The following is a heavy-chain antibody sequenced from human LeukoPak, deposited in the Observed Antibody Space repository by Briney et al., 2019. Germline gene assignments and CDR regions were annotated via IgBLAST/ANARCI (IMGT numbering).Heavy chain of an antibody. CDR3: AKDRCSSISCLYGMDV. D-gene: IGHD2-2*01. CDR1: GFPFNIYA. Sequence: PGGSLTLSCAASGFPFNIYAMTWVRQALVKGLEWVSSISGGGSSRTYYADSVRGRFTISRDSSKNTLYLQMNSLRAEDTAVYYCAKDRCSSISCLYGMDVWGQGTTVTVSS. CDR2: ISGGGSSRT. V-gene: IGHV3-23*01. J-gene: IGHJ6*02.